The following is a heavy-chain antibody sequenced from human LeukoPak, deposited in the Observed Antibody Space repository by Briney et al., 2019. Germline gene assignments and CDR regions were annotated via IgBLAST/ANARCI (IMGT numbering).Heavy chain of an antibody. CDR3: ARASGPFDY. J-gene: IGHJ4*02. V-gene: IGHV3-33*01. Sequence: GGSLRLSCAASGFTFSIYGMHWVRQAPGKGLEWVAVMWNDGSSKYYADSVKGRFTISRDNSKNTLYLQMNSLRAEDTAVYSCARASGPFDYWGQGTLVTVSS. CDR1: GFTFSIYG. D-gene: IGHD3-10*01. CDR2: MWNDGSSK.